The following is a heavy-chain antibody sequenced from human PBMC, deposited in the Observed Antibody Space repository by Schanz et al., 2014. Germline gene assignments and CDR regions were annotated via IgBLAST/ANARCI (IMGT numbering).Heavy chain of an antibody. V-gene: IGHV3-20*01. Sequence: DVQLLESGGGLVQPGESLRLSCAASGFTFTTYAMSWVRQVPGKGLEWVSGINWNGGDTSYADSVKGRFIISRDNAKNSLYLEMNSLRAGDTAFYHCARGSSASLSRVWFDLWGQGTLVTVSS. CDR2: INWNGGDT. J-gene: IGHJ5*02. D-gene: IGHD6-6*01. CDR3: ARGSSASLSRVWFDL. CDR1: GFTFTTYA.